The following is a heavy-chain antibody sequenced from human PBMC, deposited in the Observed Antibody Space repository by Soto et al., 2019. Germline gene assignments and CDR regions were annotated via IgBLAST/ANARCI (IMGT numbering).Heavy chain of an antibody. CDR3: AREPLILRYCSSTSCYRGYAFDI. Sequence: SETLSLTCAVYGGSFSGYYWSWIRQPPGKGLEWIGEINHSGSTNCNPSLKSRVTISVDTSKNQFSLKLSSVTAADTAVYYCAREPLILRYCSSTSCYRGYAFDIWGQGTMVTVSS. V-gene: IGHV4-34*01. CDR1: GGSFSGYY. D-gene: IGHD2-2*01. CDR2: INHSGST. J-gene: IGHJ3*02.